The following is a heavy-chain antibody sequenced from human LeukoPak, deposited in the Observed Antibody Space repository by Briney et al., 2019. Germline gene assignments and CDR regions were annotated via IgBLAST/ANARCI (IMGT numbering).Heavy chain of an antibody. Sequence: ASVRVSCKASGYTFTDYYMHWVRQAPGQGFEWMGWINPSDGDTNYAQKFQGRVTMTRDTSISTAHMEVSRLRSDDTAVYYCARANFLYCSSSTCLFDYWGQGTLVTVSS. CDR1: GYTFTDYY. D-gene: IGHD2-2*01. CDR2: INPSDGDT. J-gene: IGHJ4*02. V-gene: IGHV1-2*02. CDR3: ARANFLYCSSSTCLFDY.